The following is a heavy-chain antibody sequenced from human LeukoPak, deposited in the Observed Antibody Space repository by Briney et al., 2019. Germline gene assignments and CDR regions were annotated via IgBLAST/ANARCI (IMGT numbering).Heavy chain of an antibody. CDR2: INHSGST. CDR3: ARGRVAVAGTRYFDH. D-gene: IGHD6-19*01. V-gene: IGHV4-34*01. CDR1: GGSFSGYY. J-gene: IGHJ4*02. Sequence: PSETLSLTCAVYGGSFSGYYWSWIRQPPGKGLEWIGEINHSGSTNYNPSLKSRVTISVDTSKNQFSLKLSSVTAADTAVYYCARGRVAVAGTRYFDHWGQGTLVTVSS.